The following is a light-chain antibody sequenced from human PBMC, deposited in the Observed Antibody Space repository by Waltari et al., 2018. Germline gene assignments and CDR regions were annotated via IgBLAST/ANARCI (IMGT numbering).Light chain of an antibody. CDR2: KAS. J-gene: IGKJ1*01. CDR1: QSIGDS. Sequence: DIQMTQSPSTLSASLGDRVTITCRASQSIGDSLAWYQQKPGKAPKLLVFKASTLERRVPSRFGGSGSGTEFTLTITSLQPDDVATYYCQQYGSRWTFGQGTKVEVK. V-gene: IGKV1-5*03. CDR3: QQYGSRWT.